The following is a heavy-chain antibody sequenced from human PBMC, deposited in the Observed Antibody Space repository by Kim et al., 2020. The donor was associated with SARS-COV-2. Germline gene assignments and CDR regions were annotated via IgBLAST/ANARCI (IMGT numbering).Heavy chain of an antibody. J-gene: IGHJ5*02. CDR3: ARVAAGTWFDP. CDR1: GYSISSGYY. D-gene: IGHD6-13*01. CDR2: IYHSGST. Sequence: SETLSLTCTVSGYSISSGYYWGWIRQPPGKGLEWIGTIYHSGSTYYNPSLKSRVTISVDTSKNQFSLKLSSVTAADTAVYYCARVAAGTWFDPWGQGTLV. V-gene: IGHV4-38-2*02.